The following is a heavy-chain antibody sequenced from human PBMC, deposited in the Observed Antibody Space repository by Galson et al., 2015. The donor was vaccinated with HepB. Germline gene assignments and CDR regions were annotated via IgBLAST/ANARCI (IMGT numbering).Heavy chain of an antibody. D-gene: IGHD4-11*01. CDR1: GFDFNEAW. J-gene: IGHJ4*02. V-gene: IGHV3-15*01. CDR2: IKSKAYGGTR. Sequence: SLRLSCAASGFDFNEAWMSWVRQAPGKGLEWVGRIKSKAYGGTRDYAAPVRGRFSISGDDSKDMVYLQMNSLISDDTAIYFCTAGLGKSDLDYWGQGTLVTVSS. CDR3: TAGLGKSDLDY.